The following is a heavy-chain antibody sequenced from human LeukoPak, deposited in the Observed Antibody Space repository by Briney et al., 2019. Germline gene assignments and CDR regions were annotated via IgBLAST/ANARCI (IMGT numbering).Heavy chain of an antibody. J-gene: IGHJ5*02. Sequence: GESLKISCKGSGYSFTSYWIGWVRQMPGKGLEWMGIIYPGDSDTRYSPSFQGQVTISADKSISTAYLQWSSLKASDTAMYYCARLVTFSLQWLEVNWFDPWGRGTLVTVSS. CDR1: GYSFTSYW. CDR2: IYPGDSDT. V-gene: IGHV5-51*01. CDR3: ARLVTFSLQWLEVNWFDP. D-gene: IGHD6-19*01.